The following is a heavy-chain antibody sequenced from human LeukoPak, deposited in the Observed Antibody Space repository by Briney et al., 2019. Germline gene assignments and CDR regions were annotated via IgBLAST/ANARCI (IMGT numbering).Heavy chain of an antibody. V-gene: IGHV3-21*04. CDR2: ISSSGGYI. J-gene: IGHJ4*02. D-gene: IGHD3-22*01. CDR1: GFTFSSYS. Sequence: GGSLRLSCAASGFTFSSYSMNWVRQAPGKGLEWVSSISSSGGYIYYADSVKGRFTISRDNAKNSLYLQMNSLRAEDTAVYYCARDPSFESSGRRTRFDYWGQGTLVTVSS. CDR3: ARDPSFESSGRRTRFDY.